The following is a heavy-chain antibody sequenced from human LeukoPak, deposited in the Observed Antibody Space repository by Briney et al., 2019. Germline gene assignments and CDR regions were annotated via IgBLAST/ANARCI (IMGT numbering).Heavy chain of an antibody. V-gene: IGHV4-59*08. D-gene: IGHD3-10*01. CDR2: IYYSGST. CDR3: ARVWRRSGSPFDY. CDR1: GGSISSYY. Sequence: SETLSLTCTVSGGSISSYYWSWIRQPPGKGLEWIGYIYYSGSTNYNPSLKSRVTISVDTSKNQFSLKLSSVTAADTAVYYCARVWRRSGSPFDYWGQGTLVTVSS. J-gene: IGHJ4*02.